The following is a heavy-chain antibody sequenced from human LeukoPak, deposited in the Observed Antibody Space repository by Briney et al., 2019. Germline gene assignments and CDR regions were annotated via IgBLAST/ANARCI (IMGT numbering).Heavy chain of an antibody. CDR1: GFSFLSSG. CDR2: ISDDGSRQ. D-gene: IGHD4-17*01. Sequence: GGPLRLSCAASGFSFLSSGTHWVRQAPGKGLEWWGAISDDGSRQDYADSVKGRFTISRDNSKDPLYLQMNSLRAEDTSVYYCAKRPSDYGDYASYFDYWGQGTLVTVSS. CDR3: AKRPSDYGDYASYFDY. J-gene: IGHJ4*02. V-gene: IGHV3-30*18.